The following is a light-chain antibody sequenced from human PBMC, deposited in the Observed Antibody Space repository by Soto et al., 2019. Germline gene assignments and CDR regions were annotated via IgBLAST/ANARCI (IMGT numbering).Light chain of an antibody. V-gene: IGKV1-39*01. CDR3: QQGFSAPYT. CDR1: QSISSY. J-gene: IGKJ2*01. Sequence: DIQMTQSPSSLSASVGDTVSITCRASQSISSYLNWYQQKPGKAPNLLIYVAFTLEGGDPSLFSGSGSGTDFTLTISGLHPEDFATYYFQQGFSAPYTFGQGTKVEIK. CDR2: VAF.